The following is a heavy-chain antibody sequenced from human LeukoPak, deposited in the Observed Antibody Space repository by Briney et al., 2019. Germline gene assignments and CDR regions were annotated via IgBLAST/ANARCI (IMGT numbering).Heavy chain of an antibody. CDR2: IYYNGST. D-gene: IGHD4-17*01. Sequence: SETLSLTCTVSGGSISSSFYYWGWIRQPPGKGLEWIGSIYYNGSTYDSPSLRSRVTISVDTSKNQSSLKLSSVTAADTAVYYCASLTTVTHAFDYWGQGTLVTVSS. V-gene: IGHV4-39*01. CDR3: ASLTTVTHAFDY. CDR1: GGSISSSFYY. J-gene: IGHJ4*02.